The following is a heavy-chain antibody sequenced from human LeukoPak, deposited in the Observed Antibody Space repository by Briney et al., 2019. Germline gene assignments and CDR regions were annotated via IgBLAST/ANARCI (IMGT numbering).Heavy chain of an antibody. Sequence: GGSLQISCKGSGYSFTSYWIGWVRQMPGKGLEWMGIIYPGNSDTRYSPSFQGQVTISADKSINTAYLQWSSLKPSDTAMYYCARQSGSGSYFDAFDIWGQGTMVTVSS. CDR2: IYPGNSDT. D-gene: IGHD1-26*01. V-gene: IGHV5-51*01. CDR3: ARQSGSGSYFDAFDI. CDR1: GYSFTSYW. J-gene: IGHJ3*02.